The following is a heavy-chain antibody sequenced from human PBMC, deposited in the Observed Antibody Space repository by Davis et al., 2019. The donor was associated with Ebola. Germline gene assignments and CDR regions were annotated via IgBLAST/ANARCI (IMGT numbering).Heavy chain of an antibody. J-gene: IGHJ4*02. Sequence: GESLKISCAASGFTFGTFWMNWVRQTPGKGLEWVAIIKQDGSEKYYVDSVKGRFIISRDNAKKSLYLQMNSLRGEDTAVYYCARVGLGYNYGFLNWGQGTLVTVSS. D-gene: IGHD5-18*01. V-gene: IGHV3-7*01. CDR2: IKQDGSEK. CDR1: GFTFGTFW. CDR3: ARVGLGYNYGFLN.